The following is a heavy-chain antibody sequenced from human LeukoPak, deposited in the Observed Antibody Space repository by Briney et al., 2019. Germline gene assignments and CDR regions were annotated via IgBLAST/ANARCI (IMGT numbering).Heavy chain of an antibody. J-gene: IGHJ4*02. CDR2: ISGSGGST. CDR1: GFTFSSYA. D-gene: IGHD3-3*01. Sequence: GSLRLSCAASGFTFSSYAMSWVRQAPGKGLEWVSAISGSGGSTYYADSVKGRFTISGDNSKNTLYLQMNSLRAEDTAVYYCAKTLGYYDFWSGSLGALDYWGQGTLVTVSS. CDR3: AKTLGYYDFWSGSLGALDY. V-gene: IGHV3-23*01.